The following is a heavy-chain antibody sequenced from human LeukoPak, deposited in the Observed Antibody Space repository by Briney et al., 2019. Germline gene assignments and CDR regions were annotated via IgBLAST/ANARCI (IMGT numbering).Heavy chain of an antibody. CDR1: GYTFTSYY. Sequence: ASVKVSCKASGYTFTSYYMHWVRQAPGQGLEWMGIISPSGGSTSYAQKFQGRVTMTRDTSTSTVYMELSSLRSEDTAVYYCARVYPQYYFDYWGQGTLVTVSS. D-gene: IGHD4-11*01. J-gene: IGHJ4*02. CDR2: ISPSGGST. V-gene: IGHV1-46*01. CDR3: ARVYPQYYFDY.